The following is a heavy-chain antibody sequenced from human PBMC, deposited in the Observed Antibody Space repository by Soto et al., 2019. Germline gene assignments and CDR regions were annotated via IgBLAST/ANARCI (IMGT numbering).Heavy chain of an antibody. Sequence: GGSLILSCAASGFTFSSYGMHWVRQAPGKGLEWVAVIWYDGSNKYYADSVKGRFTISRDNSKNTLYLQMNSLRAEDTAVYYCARAGLGYDILTGYYDDGVDYWGQGTLVTVSS. V-gene: IGHV3-33*01. CDR1: GFTFSSYG. J-gene: IGHJ4*02. CDR2: IWYDGSNK. D-gene: IGHD3-9*01. CDR3: ARAGLGYDILTGYYDDGVDY.